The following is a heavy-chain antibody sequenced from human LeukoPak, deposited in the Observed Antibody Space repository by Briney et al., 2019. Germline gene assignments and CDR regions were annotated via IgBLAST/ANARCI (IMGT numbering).Heavy chain of an antibody. J-gene: IGHJ4*02. CDR3: ARARGNLVFDY. V-gene: IGHV1-18*01. CDR2: ISAYNGNT. D-gene: IGHD4-23*01. CDR1: GYTFTSYG. Sequence: ASVKASCKASGYTFTSYGISWVRQAPGQGLEWMGWISAYNGNTNYAQKFQGRVTITADESTSTAYMELSSLRSEDTAVYYCARARGNLVFDYWGQGTLVTVSS.